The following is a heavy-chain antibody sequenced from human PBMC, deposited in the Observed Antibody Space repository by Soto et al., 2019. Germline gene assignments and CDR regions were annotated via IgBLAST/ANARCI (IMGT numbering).Heavy chain of an antibody. J-gene: IGHJ4*01. CDR3: ARQHCSGGSGYSSDYFDY. D-gene: IGHD2-15*01. CDR2: IIPIFGTA. Sequence: QVQLVQSGAEVKKPGSSVKVSCKASGGTFSSYAISWVRQAPGQGLEWMGGIIPIFGTANYAQKFQGRVTITADESTSTAYMELSSLRSEDTAVYYCARQHCSGGSGYSSDYFDYWGHGTLVTVSS. CDR1: GGTFSSYA. V-gene: IGHV1-69*01.